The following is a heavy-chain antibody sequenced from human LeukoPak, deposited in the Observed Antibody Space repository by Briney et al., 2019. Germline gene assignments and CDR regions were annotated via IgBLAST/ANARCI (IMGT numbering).Heavy chain of an antibody. J-gene: IGHJ3*01. CDR3: VRDWAFAFDL. CDR2: ISSSGNTI. D-gene: IGHD3-16*01. CDR1: GFTFSNYE. Sequence: GGSLRLSCAASGFTFSNYEVNWVRQAPGKGLEWVSYISSSGNTIYYADSVKGRFTISRDNAKNSLYLEMNSLRDEDTAVYYCVRDWAFAFDLWGQGTMVSVSS. V-gene: IGHV3-48*03.